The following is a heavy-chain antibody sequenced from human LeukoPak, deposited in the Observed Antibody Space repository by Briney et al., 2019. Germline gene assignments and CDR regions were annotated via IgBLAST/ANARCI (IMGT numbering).Heavy chain of an antibody. J-gene: IGHJ6*04. D-gene: IGHD4-11*01. CDR3: ARGASTVFLDV. V-gene: IGHV1-2*02. CDR1: GYTFTGYY. Sequence: ASVKVSCKASGYTFTGYYMHWVRHAPGQGLEWMGLINPNSGGTNYAQKFQGRIAMTRDTSISTVYMELSRLRSDDTAVYYCARGASTVFLDVWGKGTTVTVSS. CDR2: INPNSGGT.